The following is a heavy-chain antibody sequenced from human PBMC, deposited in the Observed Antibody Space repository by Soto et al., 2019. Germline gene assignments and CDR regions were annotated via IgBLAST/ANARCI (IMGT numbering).Heavy chain of an antibody. D-gene: IGHD3-9*01. CDR2: IYYSGST. Sequence: SETLSLTCTVSGGSISSSSYYWGWIRQPPGKGLEWIGSIYYSGSTYYNPSLKSRVTISVDTSKNQFSLKLSSVTAADSAVYFCARLEGLAAISYYFDFWGPGALVTVSS. V-gene: IGHV4-39*01. J-gene: IGHJ4*02. CDR1: GGSISSSSYY. CDR3: ARLEGLAAISYYFDF.